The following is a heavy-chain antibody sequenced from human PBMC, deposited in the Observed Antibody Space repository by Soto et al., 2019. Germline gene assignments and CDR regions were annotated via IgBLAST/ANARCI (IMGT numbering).Heavy chain of an antibody. V-gene: IGHV3-23*01. CDR2: ISGSGGST. CDR1: GFTFSSYA. Sequence: EVQLLESGGGLVQPGGSLRLSCAASGFTFSSYAMSWVRQAPGKGLEWVSSISGSGGSTYYPDSVKGRFTISRDNSKNTLYLQMNSLRAEDTALYYCAKDASSGITSFDLWGRGTLVTVSS. J-gene: IGHJ2*01. D-gene: IGHD3-3*01. CDR3: AKDASSGITSFDL.